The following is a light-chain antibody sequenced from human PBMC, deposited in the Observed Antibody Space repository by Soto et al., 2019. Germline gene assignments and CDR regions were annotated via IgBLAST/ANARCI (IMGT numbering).Light chain of an antibody. J-gene: IGLJ3*02. CDR1: GSDFGPYNR. Sequence: QSVLTQPPSVSGSPGPSVTISCTGTGSDFGPYNRVSWYQHTPGTAPKLLIYEVTNRPSGVPHRFSGSRSGNTASLTISGLQAEDDADYYCSSFTTSDTWVLGGGTKVTVL. V-gene: IGLV2-18*02. CDR2: EVT. CDR3: SSFTTSDTWV.